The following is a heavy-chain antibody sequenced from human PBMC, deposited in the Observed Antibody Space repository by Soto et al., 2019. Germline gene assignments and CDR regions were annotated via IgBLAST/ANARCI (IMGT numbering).Heavy chain of an antibody. J-gene: IGHJ4*02. CDR2: IIPIFGTA. V-gene: IGHV1-69*13. Sequence: GASVKVSCKASGGTFSSYAISWVRQAPGQGLEWMGGIIPIFGTANYAQKFQGRVTITADESTSTAYMELSSLRSEDTAVYYCARPIVGATNNFDYWGQGTLVTVSS. CDR3: ARPIVGATNNFDY. D-gene: IGHD1-26*01. CDR1: GGTFSSYA.